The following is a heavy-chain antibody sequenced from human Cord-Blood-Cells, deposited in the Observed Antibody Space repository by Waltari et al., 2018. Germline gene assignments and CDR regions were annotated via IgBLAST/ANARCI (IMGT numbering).Heavy chain of an antibody. CDR1: GGSISSYY. D-gene: IGHD1-26*01. V-gene: IGHV4-4*07. CDR3: ARERIVGATGWFDP. CDR2: IYTSGST. J-gene: IGHJ5*02. Sequence: QVQLQESGPGLVKPSETLSLTCTVSGGSISSYYWSWIRQPAGKGLEWIGRIYTSGSTNYDPSLNSRVTMSVDTSKTQFSLKLSCVTAADTAVYYCARERIVGATGWFDPWGQGTLVTVSS.